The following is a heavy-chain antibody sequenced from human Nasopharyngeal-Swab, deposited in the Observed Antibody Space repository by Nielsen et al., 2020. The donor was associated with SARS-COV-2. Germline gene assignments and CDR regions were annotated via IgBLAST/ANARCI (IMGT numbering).Heavy chain of an antibody. CDR1: GFTFSSYA. V-gene: IGHV3-64*01. CDR3: ARSQNWGTYYYYMDV. D-gene: IGHD7-27*01. CDR2: ISSNGGST. Sequence: GGSLRLSCAASGFTFSSYAMRWVRQAPGKGLEYVSAISSNGGSTYYANSVKGRFTISRDNSKNTLYLQMGSLRAEDMAVYYCARSQNWGTYYYYMDVWGKGTTVTVSS. J-gene: IGHJ6*03.